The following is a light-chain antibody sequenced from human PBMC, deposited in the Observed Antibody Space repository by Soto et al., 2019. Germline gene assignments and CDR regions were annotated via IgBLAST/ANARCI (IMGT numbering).Light chain of an antibody. CDR2: VAS. Sequence: EIVLTQSPGTLSLSPGERATLSCRASQSVISSYLAWYQQKPGQAPRLLIYVASSRATGIPDRFSGSGSGTDFTLTISRLVPEDFAVYYCQQYGSSPLTFGGGTKVDIK. V-gene: IGKV3-20*01. CDR1: QSVISSY. J-gene: IGKJ4*01. CDR3: QQYGSSPLT.